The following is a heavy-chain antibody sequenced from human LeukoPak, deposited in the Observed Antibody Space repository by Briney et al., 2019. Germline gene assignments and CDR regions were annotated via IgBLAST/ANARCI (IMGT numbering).Heavy chain of an antibody. CDR2: IIPMFGTS. CDR1: GGTFKSYA. V-gene: IGHV1-69*01. CDR3: ARDATPFGVPAAYFDS. Sequence: GASVKVSCKASGGTFKSYAINWVRQAPGQGLEWMGGIIPMFGTSNYAQKFQGRVTITADESTSTAYMELSSLRSEDTAVYYCARDATPFGVPAAYFDSWGQGTLVTVSS. J-gene: IGHJ4*02. D-gene: IGHD2-2*01.